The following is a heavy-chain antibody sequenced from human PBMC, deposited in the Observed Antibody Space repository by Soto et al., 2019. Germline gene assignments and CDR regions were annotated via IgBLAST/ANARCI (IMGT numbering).Heavy chain of an antibody. D-gene: IGHD2-2*01. CDR1: GYTFTSYG. CDR2: IRAYNGNT. J-gene: IGHJ4*01. CDR3: SREGPSSLH. Sequence: QVQLVQSGAEVKKPGASVKVSCKASGYTFTSYGISWVRQAPGQGLEWMGWIRAYNGNTNYPQKLRGRVTMTTDTSTSTVYLELRSLRSDDTAVYYCSREGPSSLHWGHGTLVTVSS. V-gene: IGHV1-18*01.